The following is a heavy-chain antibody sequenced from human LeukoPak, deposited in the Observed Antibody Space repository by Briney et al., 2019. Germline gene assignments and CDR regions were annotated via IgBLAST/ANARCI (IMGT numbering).Heavy chain of an antibody. CDR2: ISSSISVI. CDR1: GFTFSSYS. CDR3: ARDQYSGHWYYALDI. D-gene: IGHD6-19*01. Sequence: GGSLRLSCAASGFTFSSYSMNWVRQAPGKGLEWVSYISSSISVIYYADSVKGRFTISRDNAKNSLYLQMNRLRDEDTAVYYCARDQYSGHWYYALDIWGQGTMVTVSS. J-gene: IGHJ3*02. V-gene: IGHV3-48*02.